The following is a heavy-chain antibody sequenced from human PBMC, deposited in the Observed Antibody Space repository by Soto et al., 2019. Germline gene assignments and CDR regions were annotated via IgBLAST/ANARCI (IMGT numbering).Heavy chain of an antibody. D-gene: IGHD2-2*01. CDR3: ARGSDCSSTSCPLYYYYYGMDV. CDR1: GGTFSSYA. J-gene: IGHJ6*02. Sequence: GASVKVSCKASGGTFSSYAISWVRQAPGQGLEWMGGIIPIFGTANYAQKFQGRVTITADESTSTAYMELSSLRSEDTAVYYCARGSDCSSTSCPLYYYYYGMDVWGQGTTVTVSS. V-gene: IGHV1-69*13. CDR2: IIPIFGTA.